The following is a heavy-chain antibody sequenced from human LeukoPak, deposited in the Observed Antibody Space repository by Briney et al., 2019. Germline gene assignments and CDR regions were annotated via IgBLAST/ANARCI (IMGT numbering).Heavy chain of an antibody. CDR1: GFTFSRYA. CDR3: AKVTGYYDSSGYDAFDI. Sequence: GGSLRLSCAASGFTFSRYAMSWVRQAPGKGLEWVSAISGSGGSTYYADSVKGRFTISRDNSKNTLYLQMNSLRAEDTAVYYCAKVTGYYDSSGYDAFDIWGQGTMVTVSS. V-gene: IGHV3-23*01. D-gene: IGHD3-22*01. J-gene: IGHJ3*02. CDR2: ISGSGGST.